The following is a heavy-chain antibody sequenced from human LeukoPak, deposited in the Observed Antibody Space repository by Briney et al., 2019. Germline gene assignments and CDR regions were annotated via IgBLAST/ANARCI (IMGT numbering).Heavy chain of an antibody. CDR3: ARAIAVAGTGNFDY. D-gene: IGHD6-19*01. Sequence: SETLSLTCAVSGYSISSCYYWGWIRQPPGKGLEWIGSIYHSGSTYYNPSLKSRVTISVDTSKNQFSLKLSSVTAADTAVYYCARAIAVAGTGNFDYWGQGTLVTVSS. CDR1: GYSISSCYY. CDR2: IYHSGST. J-gene: IGHJ4*02. V-gene: IGHV4-38-2*01.